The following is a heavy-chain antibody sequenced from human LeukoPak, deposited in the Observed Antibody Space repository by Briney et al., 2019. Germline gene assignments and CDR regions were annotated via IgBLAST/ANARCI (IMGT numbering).Heavy chain of an antibody. CDR2: ISWNSGSI. V-gene: IGHV3-9*01. J-gene: IGHJ4*02. CDR1: GFTFDNYA. CDR3: AKEGYCSSTSCYEPFDY. Sequence: GGSLRLSCAASGFTFDNYAMHWVRQAPGKGLEWVSGISWNSGSIGYADSVKGRFTISRDNAKNSLYLQMNSLRAEDTALYYCAKEGYCSSTSCYEPFDYWGQGTLVTVSS. D-gene: IGHD2-2*01.